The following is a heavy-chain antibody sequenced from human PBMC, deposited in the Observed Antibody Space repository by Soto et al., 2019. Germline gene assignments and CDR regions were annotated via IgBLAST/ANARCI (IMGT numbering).Heavy chain of an antibody. D-gene: IGHD3-22*01. CDR2: INHSGST. Sequence: SETLSLTCAVYGRSFSGYYWSWIRQPPGKGLEWIGEINHSGSTNYNPSLKSRVTISVDTSKNQFSLKLSSVTAADTAVYYCATLGTYYYDSSGYRPFDIWGQGTMVTVSS. CDR3: ATLGTYYYDSSGYRPFDI. CDR1: GRSFSGYY. V-gene: IGHV4-34*01. J-gene: IGHJ3*02.